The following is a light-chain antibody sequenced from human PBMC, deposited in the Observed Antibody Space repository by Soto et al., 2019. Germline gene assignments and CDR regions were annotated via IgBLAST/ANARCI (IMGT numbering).Light chain of an antibody. CDR1: QSVSSN. J-gene: IGKJ1*01. V-gene: IGKV3-15*01. Sequence: EIVMTQSPATLSVSPGERATLSCRASQSVSSNLAWYQQKPGQAPRLLIYGASTRATGIPARFSGSGSGTEFTLNISSLQSEDFAVYYCQQYNNWPPRTVGQGTKVEIK. CDR3: QQYNNWPPRT. CDR2: GAS.